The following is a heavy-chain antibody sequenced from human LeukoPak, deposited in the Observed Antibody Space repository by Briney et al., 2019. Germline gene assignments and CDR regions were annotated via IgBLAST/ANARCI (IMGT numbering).Heavy chain of an antibody. CDR2: IHIGGTT. CDR3: VGLRFLQWTPTRIFDS. J-gene: IGHJ4*02. V-gene: IGHV4-61*02. Sequence: SETLSLTCTVSGGSINSGNYYWSWMRQPAGKGLEWIGRIHIGGTTTYKSSLQSRVTISIDTSKNQFSLRLNSVTAADTAIYYCVGLRFLQWTPTRIFDSRGQGTLVTVSS. CDR1: GGSINSGNYY. D-gene: IGHD3-3*01.